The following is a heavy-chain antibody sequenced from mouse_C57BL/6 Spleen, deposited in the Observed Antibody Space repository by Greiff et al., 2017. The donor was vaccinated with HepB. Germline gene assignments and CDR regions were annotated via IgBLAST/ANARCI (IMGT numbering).Heavy chain of an antibody. D-gene: IGHD2-3*01. V-gene: IGHV1-76*01. Sequence: VQRVESGAELVRPGASVKLSCKASGYTFTDYYINWVKQRPGQGLEWIARIYPGSGNTYYNEKFKGKATLTAEKSSSTAYMQLSSLTSEDSAVYFCARSDGYYGFAYWGQGTLVTVSA. J-gene: IGHJ3*01. CDR2: IYPGSGNT. CDR3: ARSDGYYGFAY. CDR1: GYTFTDYY.